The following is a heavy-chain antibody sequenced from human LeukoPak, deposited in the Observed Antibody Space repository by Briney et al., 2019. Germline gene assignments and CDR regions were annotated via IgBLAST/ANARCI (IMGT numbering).Heavy chain of an antibody. CDR3: AKDSPDYYDSSDPQGY. CDR2: ISGDGGST. CDR1: GFTFDDYA. D-gene: IGHD3-22*01. Sequence: QPGGSLRLSGAASGFTFDDYAMHWVRQAPGKGLEWVSLISGDGGSTYYADSVKGRFTISRDNSKNSLYLQMNSLRTEDTALYYCAKDSPDYYDSSDPQGYWGQGTLVIVSS. J-gene: IGHJ4*02. V-gene: IGHV3-43*02.